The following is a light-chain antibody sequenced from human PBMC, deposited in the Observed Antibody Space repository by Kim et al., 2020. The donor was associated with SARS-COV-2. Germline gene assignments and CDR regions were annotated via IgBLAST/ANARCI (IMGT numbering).Light chain of an antibody. CDR2: YDS. Sequence: APGKTARITCGGNNIGSKSVHWYQQKPGQAPVLVIYYDSDRPSGIPERFSCSNSGNTATLTISRVEAGDEADYYCQVWDSSSDHPVFGGGTKLTVL. V-gene: IGLV3-21*04. CDR3: QVWDSSSDHPV. J-gene: IGLJ3*02. CDR1: NIGSKS.